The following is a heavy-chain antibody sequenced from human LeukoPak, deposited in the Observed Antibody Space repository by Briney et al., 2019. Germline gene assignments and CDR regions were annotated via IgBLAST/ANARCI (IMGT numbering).Heavy chain of an antibody. J-gene: IGHJ4*02. Sequence: GGSLRLSCAASGFTFSSYGMHWVRQAPGKGLEWVAFIRYDGSNKYYADSVKGRFTISRDNSKNTLYLQMNSLRAKGTAVYYCAKDRDTALYYWGQGTLVTVSS. CDR3: AKDRDTALYY. D-gene: IGHD5-18*01. CDR2: IRYDGSNK. V-gene: IGHV3-30*02. CDR1: GFTFSSYG.